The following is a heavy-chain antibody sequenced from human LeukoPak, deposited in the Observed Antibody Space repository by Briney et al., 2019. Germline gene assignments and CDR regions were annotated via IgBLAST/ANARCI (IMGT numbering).Heavy chain of an antibody. CDR1: GFSLTSRPVG. CDR2: VYWDDDN. CDR3: AHRRLVNGDWNSGYFDY. V-gene: IGHV2-5*02. D-gene: IGHD1-1*01. J-gene: IGHJ4*02. Sequence: GPTLVKPTQTLTLTLTFSGFSLTSRPVGVDWMRQPPGKALEFLVVVYWDDDNRYNSSLKSRLTVTRDTSKNQVVLTMANMDPVDTATYFCAHRRLVNGDWNSGYFDYWGQGNLVTVSS.